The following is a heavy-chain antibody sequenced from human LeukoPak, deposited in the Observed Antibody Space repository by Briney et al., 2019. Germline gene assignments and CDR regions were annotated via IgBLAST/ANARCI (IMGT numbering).Heavy chain of an antibody. Sequence: GGSLRLSCAASGFTFSSYWMSWVRQAPGKGPEWEANINQVGSSKYFVDSVKGRFIISRDNAKNSLYLQMNSLRDEDTAVYFCARSNAAAGYYFDYWGQGTLVTVSS. V-gene: IGHV3-7*03. CDR3: ARSNAAAGYYFDY. CDR1: GFTFSSYW. D-gene: IGHD6-13*01. CDR2: INQVGSSK. J-gene: IGHJ4*02.